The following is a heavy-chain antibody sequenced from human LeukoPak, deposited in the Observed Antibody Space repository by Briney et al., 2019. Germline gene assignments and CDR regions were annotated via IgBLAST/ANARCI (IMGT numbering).Heavy chain of an antibody. V-gene: IGHV3-21*01. D-gene: IGHD6-13*01. Sequence: GGSLRLSCAASGFTFSSYSMNWVRQAPGKGLEWVASISRSSNYIYYADSVKGRFTISRGSSQNTLYLQMNSLRPEDTAVYYCAREWGAAADYWGQGTLVTVSS. J-gene: IGHJ4*02. CDR3: AREWGAAADY. CDR2: ISRSSNYI. CDR1: GFTFSSYS.